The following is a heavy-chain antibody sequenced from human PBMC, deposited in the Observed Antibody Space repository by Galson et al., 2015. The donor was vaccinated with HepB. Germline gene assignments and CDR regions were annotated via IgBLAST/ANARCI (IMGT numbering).Heavy chain of an antibody. D-gene: IGHD3-22*01. Sequence: SLRLSCAASGFTFSSYAMHWVRQAPGKGLEWVAVISYDGSNKYYADSVKGRFTISRDNSKNTLYLQMNSLRAGDTAVYYCASNYDSSGYYSVLLGYYYYGMDVWGQGTTVTVSS. CDR2: ISYDGSNK. J-gene: IGHJ6*02. CDR3: ASNYDSSGYYSVLLGYYYYGMDV. V-gene: IGHV3-30*04. CDR1: GFTFSSYA.